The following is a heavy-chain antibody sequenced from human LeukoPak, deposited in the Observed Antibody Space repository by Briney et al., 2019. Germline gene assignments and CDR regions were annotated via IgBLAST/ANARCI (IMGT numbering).Heavy chain of an antibody. V-gene: IGHV4-59*08. CDR2: IYYSGST. Sequence: SETLSLTCTVSGGSISSYYWSWIRQPPGKGLEWIGYIYYSGSTNYNPSLKSRVTISVDTSKNQFSLKLSSVTAADTAVYYCAKTPEQNAEDAFDIWGQGTMVTVSS. D-gene: IGHD1/OR15-1a*01. CDR3: AKTPEQNAEDAFDI. J-gene: IGHJ3*02. CDR1: GGSISSYY.